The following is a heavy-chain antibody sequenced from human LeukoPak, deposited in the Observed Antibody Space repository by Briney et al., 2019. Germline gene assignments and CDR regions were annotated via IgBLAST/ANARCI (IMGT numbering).Heavy chain of an antibody. CDR2: TYYRSKWYN. J-gene: IGHJ4*02. V-gene: IGHV6-1*01. Sequence: SQTLSLTFAISGDSVSINSAAWNWIRQSPSRGLEWLGRTYYRSKWYNDYAVSVKSRITINPDTSKNQFSLQLNSVTPEDTAVYYCARGDTAMVTALDYWGQGTLVTVSS. D-gene: IGHD5-18*01. CDR1: GDSVSINSAA. CDR3: ARGDTAMVTALDY.